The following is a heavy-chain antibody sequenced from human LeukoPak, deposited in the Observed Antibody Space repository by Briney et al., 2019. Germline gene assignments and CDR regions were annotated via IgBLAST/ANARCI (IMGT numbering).Heavy chain of an antibody. D-gene: IGHD3-9*01. V-gene: IGHV4-31*03. J-gene: IGHJ3*02. Sequence: SQTLSLTCTVSGGSISSGGYYWSWIRQHPGKGLEWIGYIYYSGSTYYNPSLKSRVTISVDMSKNQFSLKLSSVTAADTAVYYCARGHYDILTGYYPDAFDIWGQGTMVTVSS. CDR1: GGSISSGGYY. CDR3: ARGHYDILTGYYPDAFDI. CDR2: IYYSGST.